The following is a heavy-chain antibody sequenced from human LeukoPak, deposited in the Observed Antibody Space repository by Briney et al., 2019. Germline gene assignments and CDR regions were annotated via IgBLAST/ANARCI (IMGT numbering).Heavy chain of an antibody. J-gene: IGHJ6*02. CDR2: IYYSGST. CDR3: ARGYDFWSGYHYYYGMDV. V-gene: IGHV4-59*01. Sequence: PSETLSLTCTVSGGSISSYYWSWIRQPPGKGLEWIGYIYYSGSTNYNPSLKSRVTISVDTSKNQFSLKLSSVTAADTAVYYCARGYDFWSGYHYYYGMDVWGQGPRSPSP. D-gene: IGHD3-3*01. CDR1: GGSISSYY.